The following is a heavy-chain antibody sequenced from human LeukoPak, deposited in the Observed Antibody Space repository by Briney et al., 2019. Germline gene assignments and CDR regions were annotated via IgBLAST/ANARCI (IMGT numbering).Heavy chain of an antibody. V-gene: IGHV3-21*01. D-gene: IGHD4-17*01. CDR1: GFTFSSYA. CDR3: AREGTVTTGYGMDV. Sequence: GGSLRLSCAASGFTFSSYAMNWVRQAPGRGLEWLSSISTGTSHTYYVDSVKDRFTISRDNAKNSLYLQMNSLRAEDTAVYYCAREGTVTTGYGMDVWGQGATVTVSS. J-gene: IGHJ6*02. CDR2: ISTGTSHT.